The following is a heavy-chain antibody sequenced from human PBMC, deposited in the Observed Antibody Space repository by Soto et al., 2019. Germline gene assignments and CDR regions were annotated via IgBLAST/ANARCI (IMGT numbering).Heavy chain of an antibody. CDR2: ISYSGST. Sequence: QVQLQESGPGLVKPSETLSLTCTVSGDSISRFYWSWIRQPPGKGLEWLGYISYSGSTNYSPALRSRATISADTSKNQFSLKLNAVTAADTAVYYCARDDSTGGFDFWGQGALVTVSS. V-gene: IGHV4-59*01. CDR1: GDSISRFY. CDR3: ARDDSTGGFDF. D-gene: IGHD6-19*01. J-gene: IGHJ4*02.